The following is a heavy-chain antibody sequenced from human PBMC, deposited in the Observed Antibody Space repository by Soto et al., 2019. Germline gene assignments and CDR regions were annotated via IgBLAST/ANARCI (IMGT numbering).Heavy chain of an antibody. V-gene: IGHV1-3*01. CDR3: ARFYYFYYAMDV. CDR1: GYTFTTYA. Sequence: ASVKVSCKASGYTFTTYAIHWVRQAPGQRLEWMGWINSGNGNTKYSQKFRGRVTITRDTSATTAYMELSSPRSEDTAVYFCARFYYFYYAMDVWGQGTTVTVSS. CDR2: INSGNGNT. J-gene: IGHJ6*02.